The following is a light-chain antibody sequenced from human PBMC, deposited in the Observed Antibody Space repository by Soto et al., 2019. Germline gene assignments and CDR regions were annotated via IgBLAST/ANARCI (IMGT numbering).Light chain of an antibody. CDR1: RSVSSN. V-gene: IGKV3D-15*01. CDR2: GAS. CDR3: QQYNDSPT. J-gene: IGKJ1*01. Sequence: EIVMTQSPATLSVSPGERATLSCRASRSVSSNLAWYQQKPGQAPWLLIYGASTRATGIPARFSGSGSGTDFTLTISSLQSEDSAVYYCQQYNDSPTFGQGTKVDIK.